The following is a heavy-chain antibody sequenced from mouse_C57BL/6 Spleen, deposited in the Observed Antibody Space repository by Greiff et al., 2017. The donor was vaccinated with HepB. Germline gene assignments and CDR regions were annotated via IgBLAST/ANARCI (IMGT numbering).Heavy chain of an antibody. D-gene: IGHD3-2*02. CDR2: INPNNGGT. J-gene: IGHJ2*01. V-gene: IGHV1-26*01. Sequence: EVQLQHSGPEVVKPGASVKISCKASGYTFTDYYMNWVKQSHGKSLEWIGDINPNNGGTSYNQKFKGKATLTVDKSSSTAYMELRSLTSEDSAVYYCARSEGSDYFDYWGQGTTLTVSS. CDR3: ARSEGSDYFDY. CDR1: GYTFTDYY.